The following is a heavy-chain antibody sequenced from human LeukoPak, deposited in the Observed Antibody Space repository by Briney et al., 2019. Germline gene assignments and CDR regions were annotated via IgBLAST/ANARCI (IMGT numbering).Heavy chain of an antibody. V-gene: IGHV1-2*02. CDR1: GYTFTSYY. Sequence: ASVKVSCKASGYTFTSYYMHWVRQASGQGLEWMGWINPNSGGTNYAQKFQGRVTMTRDTSISTAYMELSRLRSDDTAVYYCARVRSSSSHSAEYFQHWGQGTLVTVSS. D-gene: IGHD6-6*01. J-gene: IGHJ1*01. CDR3: ARVRSSSSHSAEYFQH. CDR2: INPNSGGT.